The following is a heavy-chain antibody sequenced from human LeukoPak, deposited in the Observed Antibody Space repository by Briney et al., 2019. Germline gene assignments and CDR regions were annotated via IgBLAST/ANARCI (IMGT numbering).Heavy chain of an antibody. J-gene: IGHJ6*02. CDR1: GGSFSGYY. V-gene: IGHV4-34*01. CDR3: ARANGVPEYGMDV. CDR2: INHSGST. D-gene: IGHD4-17*01. Sequence: PSETLSLTCAVYGGSFSGYYWSWIRQLPGKGLEWIGEINHSGSTNYNPSLKSRVTISVDTSKNQFSLKLSSVTAADTAVYYCARANGVPEYGMDVWGQGTTVTVSS.